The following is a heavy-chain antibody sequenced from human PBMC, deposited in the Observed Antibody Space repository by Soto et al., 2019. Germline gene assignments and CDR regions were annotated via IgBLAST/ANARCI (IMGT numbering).Heavy chain of an antibody. J-gene: IGHJ6*02. CDR1: GGTFSSYT. CDR3: ARDRFGYGDYYYYGMDV. CDR2: IIAYNGKT. D-gene: IGHD4-17*01. Sequence: ASVKVSCKASGGTFSSYTISWVRQAPGQGLEWMGRIIAYNGKTNYAQKLQGRVTMTTDTSTSTAYMELRSLRSDDTAVYYCARDRFGYGDYYYYGMDVWGQGTTVTVSS. V-gene: IGHV1-18*01.